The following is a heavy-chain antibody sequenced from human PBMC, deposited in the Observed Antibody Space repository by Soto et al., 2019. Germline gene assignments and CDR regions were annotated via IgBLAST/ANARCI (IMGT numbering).Heavy chain of an antibody. Sequence: SETLSLTCPVSGGSISSGDYYWSWIRQPPGKGLEWIGEIYHSGSTNYNPSLKSRVTISVDKSKNQFSLKLSSVTAADTAVYYCARVKASGVNFDCWGQGTLVTVSS. D-gene: IGHD3-10*01. CDR1: GGSISSGDYY. CDR2: IYHSGST. J-gene: IGHJ4*02. CDR3: ARVKASGVNFDC. V-gene: IGHV4-39*07.